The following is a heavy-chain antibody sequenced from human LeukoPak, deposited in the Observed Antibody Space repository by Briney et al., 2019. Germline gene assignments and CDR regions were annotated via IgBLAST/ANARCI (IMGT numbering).Heavy chain of an antibody. CDR3: ARRGDYGRSFDY. J-gene: IGHJ4*02. Sequence: PSEILSLTCTVSGGSISSSSYYWGWIRQPPGKGLEWIGSIYYTGSTYYNPSLKSRVTISEDTSKNQSSLRLTSVTAADTAVYYCARRGDYGRSFDYWGQGTLVTVSS. V-gene: IGHV4-39*01. D-gene: IGHD4-17*01. CDR2: IYYTGST. CDR1: GGSISSSSYY.